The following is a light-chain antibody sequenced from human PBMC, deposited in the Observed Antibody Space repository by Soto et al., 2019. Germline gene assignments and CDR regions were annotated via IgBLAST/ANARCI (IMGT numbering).Light chain of an antibody. CDR2: GAS. V-gene: IGKV3D-15*01. CDR1: QNINSD. Sequence: EIVMTQSPATLSVSPGESATLSCRASQNINSDLAWYVQKPGQAPRRVIYGASTWGTDVPPRFTGSGSGTEFTLTISGLHAEDFAVYYCQHYNSWPITFGQGTRL. CDR3: QHYNSWPIT. J-gene: IGKJ5*01.